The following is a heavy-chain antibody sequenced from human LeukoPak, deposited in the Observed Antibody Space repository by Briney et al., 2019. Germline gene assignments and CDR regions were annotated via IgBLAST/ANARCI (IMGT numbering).Heavy chain of an antibody. CDR3: ARVTDYSDAFDI. J-gene: IGHJ3*02. CDR2: VYTAGST. Sequence: GGSLRLSCAASGFTVSNNYMTWVRQAPGKGLEWVSVVYTAGSTYYTDSVKGRFTISRDNSKNALYLQMNGLRAEDTAVYYCARVTDYSDAFDIWGQGTMVTVSS. V-gene: IGHV3-53*01. D-gene: IGHD2-15*01. CDR1: GFTVSNNY.